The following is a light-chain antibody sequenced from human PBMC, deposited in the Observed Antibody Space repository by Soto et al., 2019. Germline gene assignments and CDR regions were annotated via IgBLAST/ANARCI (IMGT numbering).Light chain of an antibody. J-gene: IGLJ1*01. V-gene: IGLV6-57*03. CDR2: EDN. CDR1: SGSIASNY. CDR3: QSYDSSNHYV. Sequence: NFMLTQPHSVSESPGKTVTISCTRSSGSIASNYVQWYQQRPGSAPTTVIYEDNQRPSGAPDRFSGSIDSSSNSASLTISGLKTEDEADYYRQSYDSSNHYVFGTGTKLTVL.